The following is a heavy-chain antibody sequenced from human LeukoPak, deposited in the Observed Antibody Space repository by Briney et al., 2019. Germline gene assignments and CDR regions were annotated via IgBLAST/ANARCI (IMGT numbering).Heavy chain of an antibody. V-gene: IGHV3-53*01. D-gene: IGHD2-21*01. CDR2: IYSGGST. Sequence: PGGSLRLSCAASGLTVSSNCMSWVRQAPGKGLEWVSFIYSGGSTYYTDSVKGRFTISRDSSKNTLFLQMNRLRPEDAAVYYCAKAPVTTCRGAYCYPFDYWGQGTLVTVSS. CDR3: AKAPVTTCRGAYCYPFDY. J-gene: IGHJ4*02. CDR1: GLTVSSNC.